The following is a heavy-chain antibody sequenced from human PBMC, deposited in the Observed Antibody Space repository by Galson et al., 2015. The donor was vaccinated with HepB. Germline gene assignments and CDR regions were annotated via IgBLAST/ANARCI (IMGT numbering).Heavy chain of an antibody. D-gene: IGHD3-10*01. J-gene: IGHJ6*02. CDR2: INSKDGGA. Sequence: SLRLSCAASGFTFSSYSMHWVRQAPGKGLEYVSGINSKDGGAYYADSVKGRFTISRDNSKNTLYLQMNSLRAEDTAVYYCAKDRGMVRGVYYSRGYYGMDVWGQGTTVTVSS. CDR3: AKDRGMVRGVYYSRGYYGMDV. V-gene: IGHV3-64*04. CDR1: GFTFSSYS.